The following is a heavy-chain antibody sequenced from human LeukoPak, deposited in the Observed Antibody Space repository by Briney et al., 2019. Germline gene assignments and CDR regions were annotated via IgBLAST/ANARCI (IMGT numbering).Heavy chain of an antibody. J-gene: IGHJ5*02. CDR2: IYYSGST. CDR3: AVKQWLAGWWFDP. D-gene: IGHD6-19*01. V-gene: IGHV4-39*07. Sequence: SETLSLTCTVSGGSISSSSYYWGWIRQPPGKGLEWIGSIYYSGSTYYNPSLKSRVTISVDTSKNQFSLKLSSVTAADTAVYYCAVKQWLAGWWFDPWGQGTLVTVSS. CDR1: GGSISSSSYY.